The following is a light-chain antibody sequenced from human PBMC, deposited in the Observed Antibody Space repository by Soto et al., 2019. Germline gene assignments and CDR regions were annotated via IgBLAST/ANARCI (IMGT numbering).Light chain of an antibody. CDR3: QQVNDYPIT. CDR1: QSISSY. CDR2: AAS. J-gene: IGKJ5*01. V-gene: IGKV1-39*01. Sequence: DLHRTRSPTYLSASVGDRVTITCRASQSISSYLNWYQQKPGKAPKLLIYAASSLQSGVPSRFSGSGSGTEFTLTISSLQPEDFATYHCQQVNDYPITFGQGTRLEIK.